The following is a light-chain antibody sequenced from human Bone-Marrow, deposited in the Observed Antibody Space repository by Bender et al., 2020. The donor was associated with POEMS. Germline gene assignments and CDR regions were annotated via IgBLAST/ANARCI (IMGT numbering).Light chain of an antibody. J-gene: IGLJ3*02. CDR3: QSYDNSLGGWV. CDR2: AYN. V-gene: IGLV1-40*01. CDR1: SSNTGSGYD. Sequence: QSVLTPPPSVSGAPGQRVTISCTGSSSNTGSGYDVHWYQHIPGTAPRLLINAYNNRPSWVPDRFSASKSGTSASLAITGLQAEDEGDYYCQSYDNSLGGWVFGGGTKLTVL.